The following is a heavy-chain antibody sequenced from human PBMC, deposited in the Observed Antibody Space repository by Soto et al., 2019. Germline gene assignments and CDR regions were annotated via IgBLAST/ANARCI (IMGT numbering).Heavy chain of an antibody. V-gene: IGHV3-23*01. Sequence: EVQLLESGGGLVQPGGSLRLSRAASGFTFSSYAMSWVRQAPGKGLEWVSAISGSGGSTYYADSVKGRFTISRDNSKNTLYLQMNSLRAEDSAVYYCAKDSFCTSCFRESYWYFDLWGRGTLVTVSS. CDR1: GFTFSSYA. CDR2: ISGSGGST. D-gene: IGHD2-2*01. J-gene: IGHJ2*01. CDR3: AKDSFCTSCFRESYWYFDL.